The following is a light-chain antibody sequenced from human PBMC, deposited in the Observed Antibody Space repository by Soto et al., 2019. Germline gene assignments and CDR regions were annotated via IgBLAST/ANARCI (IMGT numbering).Light chain of an antibody. J-gene: IGKJ2*03. Sequence: DIQMTQSPSTLSASVGDRVTITCRARQSISTWLAWYQQKPGKAPKLLIYDASNLESGVPSRFSGSGSGTEFTLTISSLQLDDLATYYCQQYSSYYSFGQGTKLEIK. CDR2: DAS. CDR1: QSISTW. CDR3: QQYSSYYS. V-gene: IGKV1-5*01.